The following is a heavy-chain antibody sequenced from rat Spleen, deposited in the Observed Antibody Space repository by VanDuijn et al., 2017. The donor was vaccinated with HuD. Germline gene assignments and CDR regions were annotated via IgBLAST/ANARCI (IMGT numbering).Heavy chain of an antibody. CDR1: GFTFSDYA. CDR2: IIYDGSNK. J-gene: IGHJ2*01. Sequence: EVQLVESGGGLVEPGRSLKLSCAASGFTFSDYAMAWVRQAPKKGLEWVATIIYDGSNKYYRDSVKGRFTISRDDTKSTLYLQMDSLRSEDTATYYCAREAGIPFHYFDYWGQGVMVTVSS. V-gene: IGHV5-17*01. D-gene: IGHD1-4*01. CDR3: AREAGIPFHYFDY.